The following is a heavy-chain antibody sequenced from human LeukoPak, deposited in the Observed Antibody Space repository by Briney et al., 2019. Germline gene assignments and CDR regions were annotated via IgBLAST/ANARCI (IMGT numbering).Heavy chain of an antibody. D-gene: IGHD2-21*02. V-gene: IGHV1-8*01. CDR3: ARMDLDGDGSNWFDP. J-gene: IGHJ5*02. Sequence: ASVKVSCKTSGYTFSNYEINWLRQATGQGPEWMGWLNPNSGSTGYGHKFQGRISMTRDTSKSTVYMEINSLTSEDTAVYYCARMDLDGDGSNWFDPRGQGTLVIVSS. CDR1: GYTFSNYE. CDR2: LNPNSGST.